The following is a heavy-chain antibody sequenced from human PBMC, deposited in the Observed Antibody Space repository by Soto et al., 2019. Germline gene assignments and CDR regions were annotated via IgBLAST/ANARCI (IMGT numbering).Heavy chain of an antibody. CDR3: ARGVGLAVDGFDY. CDR1: GYTFTSYG. V-gene: IGHV1-18*01. CDR2: ISAYNGSK. D-gene: IGHD6-19*01. Sequence: ASVKVSCKASGYTFTSYGISWVRQAPGQGLEWMGWISAYNGSKNNAQKLKGRDTITTDTSTSTAYMKQRSLRSDNTTVNYCARGVGLAVDGFDYWGQGTLVTVSS. J-gene: IGHJ4*02.